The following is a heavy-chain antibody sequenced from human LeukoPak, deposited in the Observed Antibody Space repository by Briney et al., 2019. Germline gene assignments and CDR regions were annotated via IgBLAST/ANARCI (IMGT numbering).Heavy chain of an antibody. D-gene: IGHD6-19*01. CDR3: ATGIAVAGTYYFDY. Sequence: PGGSLRLSCAASGFTFSSYSMNWVRQAPGKGLEWVSSISSTSSYIYYADSVKGRFTISRDNAKNSLYLQMNSLRAEDTAVYYCATGIAVAGTYYFDYWGQGTLVTVSS. CDR2: ISSTSSYI. J-gene: IGHJ4*02. V-gene: IGHV3-21*01. CDR1: GFTFSSYS.